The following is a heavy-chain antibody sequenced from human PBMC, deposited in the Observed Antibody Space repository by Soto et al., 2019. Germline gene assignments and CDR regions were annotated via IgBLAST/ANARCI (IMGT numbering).Heavy chain of an antibody. CDR3: AKDMQSYGDYDYYCYGMDV. V-gene: IGHV3-30*18. J-gene: IGHJ6*02. CDR1: GFTFSTYG. D-gene: IGHD4-17*01. Sequence: QVQLVESGGGEVQPARSLTLSCAASGFTFSTYGMHWVRQTPGKGLEWVAVISYDGTNKFYSDSVKGRFTISRDNFKNTLTLQMNSLRAVDTAVYSCAKDMQSYGDYDYYCYGMDVWGLGTRVTVSS. CDR2: ISYDGTNK.